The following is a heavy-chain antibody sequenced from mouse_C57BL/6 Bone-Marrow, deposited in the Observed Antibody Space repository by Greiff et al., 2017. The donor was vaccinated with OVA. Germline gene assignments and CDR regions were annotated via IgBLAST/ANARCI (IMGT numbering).Heavy chain of an antibody. CDR3: TRRGYVHPYYFDD. V-gene: IGHV1-15*01. J-gene: IGHJ2*01. CDR1: GYTFTDYE. Sequence: QVQLKQSGAELVRPGASVTLSCKASGYTFTDYEMHWVKQTPVHGLEWIGAIDPETGGTAYNQKFKGKAILTADKSSSTAYMELRSLTSEDSAVYYCTRRGYVHPYYFDDWGQGTTLTVSS. CDR2: IDPETGGT.